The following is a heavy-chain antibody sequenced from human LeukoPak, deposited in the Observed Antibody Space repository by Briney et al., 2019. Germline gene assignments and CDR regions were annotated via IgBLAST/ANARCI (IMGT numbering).Heavy chain of an antibody. CDR3: ARGVYGQQLVLGYYYYYYMDV. V-gene: IGHV1-69*06. J-gene: IGHJ6*03. D-gene: IGHD6-13*01. Sequence: SLKVSCKASGATFSSYAISWVREAPGPGLEWRGEFMPIFVTANYAQNCQGRVTITADKSTSTAYMELSRLRSEPTALCYSARGVYGQQLVLGYYYYYYMDVWGKGTTVTVSS. CDR2: FMPIFVTA. CDR1: GATFSSYA.